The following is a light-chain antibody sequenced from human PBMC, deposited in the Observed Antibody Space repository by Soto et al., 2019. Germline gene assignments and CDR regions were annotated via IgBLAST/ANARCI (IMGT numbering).Light chain of an antibody. J-gene: IGLJ3*02. CDR2: EGS. CDR3: CSYAGSSTFG. V-gene: IGLV2-23*03. Sequence: QSALTRPASVSGSPGQSITISCTGTSSDVGSYNLVSWYQQHPGKAPKLMIYEGSKRPSGVSNRFSGSKSGNTASLTISGLQAEDEADYYCCSYAGSSTFGFGGGTKVTVL. CDR1: SSDVGSYNL.